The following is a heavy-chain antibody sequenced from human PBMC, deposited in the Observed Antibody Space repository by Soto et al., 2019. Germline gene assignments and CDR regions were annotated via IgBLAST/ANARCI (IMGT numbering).Heavy chain of an antibody. Sequence: QTPSLTCAISGDSVSSNSAAWNWIRQSPSRGLDWLGRTYYRSKWYNYYAVSGKRRITINPDTSKNQFSLQLNSVTPEDTAVYYCAASTPRGGSVSQLYPWCQGTLVTVSS. CDR2: TYYRSKWYN. CDR3: AASTPRGGSVSQLYP. V-gene: IGHV6-1*01. J-gene: IGHJ5*02. D-gene: IGHD3-10*01. CDR1: GDSVSSNSAA.